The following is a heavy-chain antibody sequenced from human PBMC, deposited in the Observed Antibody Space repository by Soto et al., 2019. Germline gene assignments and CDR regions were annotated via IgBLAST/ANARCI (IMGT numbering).Heavy chain of an antibody. J-gene: IGHJ6*02. D-gene: IGHD3-3*01. CDR2: INPNSGGT. Sequence: GASVKVSCKASGYTFTGSYMHWVRQAPGQGLEGMGWINPNSGGTNYVQKFQGRVTMTRDTSISTAYMELSRLRSDDTAVYYCARSSGITDSSDVWGQGTTVTVSS. CDR3: ARSSGITDSSDV. CDR1: GYTFTGSY. V-gene: IGHV1-2*02.